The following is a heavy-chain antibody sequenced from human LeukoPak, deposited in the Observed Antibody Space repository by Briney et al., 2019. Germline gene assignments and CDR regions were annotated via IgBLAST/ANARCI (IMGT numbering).Heavy chain of an antibody. V-gene: IGHV1-8*01. CDR2: MNPNSGNT. D-gene: IGHD3-3*01. J-gene: IGHJ5*02. Sequence: GASVKVSCKASGYTFTSYDINWVRQATGQGLEWMGWMNPNSGNTGYAQKFQGRVTMTRNTSISTAYMELSSLRSEDTAVYYCARAMSYDFWSGYYTCWFDPWGQGTLVTVSS. CDR3: ARAMSYDFWSGYYTCWFDP. CDR1: GYTFTSYD.